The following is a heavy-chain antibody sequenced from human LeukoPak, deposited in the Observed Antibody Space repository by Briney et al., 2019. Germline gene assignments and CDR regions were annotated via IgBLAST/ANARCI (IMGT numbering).Heavy chain of an antibody. J-gene: IGHJ6*02. Sequence: ASVKVSCKASGYTFTSYYMRWVRQAPGQGLEWMGIINPSSGSTSYAQKFQGRVTMTRDTSTSTVYMELSSLRSEDTAVYYCARGPRQGYYYYCGMDVWGQGTTVTVSS. CDR1: GYTFTSYY. CDR3: ARGPRQGYYYYCGMDV. CDR2: INPSSGST. V-gene: IGHV1-46*01.